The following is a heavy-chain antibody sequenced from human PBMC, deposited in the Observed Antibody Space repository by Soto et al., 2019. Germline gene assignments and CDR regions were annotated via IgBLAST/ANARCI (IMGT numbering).Heavy chain of an antibody. J-gene: IGHJ5*02. Sequence: PSETLSLTCTVSGGSISSGDYYWSWIRQPPGKGLEWIGYIYYSGSTYYNPSLKSRVTISVDTSKNQFSLKLSSVTAADTAVYYCARSGGDWVPNWFDPWGQGTLVTVS. CDR1: GGSISSGDYY. CDR2: IYYSGST. D-gene: IGHD2-21*02. CDR3: ARSGGDWVPNWFDP. V-gene: IGHV4-30-4*01.